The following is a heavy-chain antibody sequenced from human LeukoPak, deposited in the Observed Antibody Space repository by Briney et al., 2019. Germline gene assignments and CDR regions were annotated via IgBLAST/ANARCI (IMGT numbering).Heavy chain of an antibody. V-gene: IGHV3-23*01. CDR3: AKRGIVIRGVLIIGFHKEAYYFDY. J-gene: IGHJ4*02. CDR1: GITLSNYA. CDR2: ISESGGST. Sequence: GGSLRLSCVVSGITLSNYAMSWVRQAPGKGLEWVSGISESGGSTKYADSVKGRFTIPRDNSLNTVYLQMNSLRAEDTAVHFCAKRGIVIRGVLIIGFHKEAYYFDYWGQGILVTVSS. D-gene: IGHD3-10*01.